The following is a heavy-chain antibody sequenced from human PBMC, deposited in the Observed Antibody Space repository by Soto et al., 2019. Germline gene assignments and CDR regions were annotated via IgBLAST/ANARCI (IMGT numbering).Heavy chain of an antibody. CDR1: GGTFSSYA. CDR3: ARDGGSGSYYPGDY. V-gene: IGHV1-69*01. J-gene: IGHJ4*02. CDR2: IIPIFGTA. D-gene: IGHD3-10*01. Sequence: QVQLVQSGAEVKKPGSSVKVSCKASGGTFSSYAISWVRQAPGQGLEWMGGIIPIFGTANYAQKFQGRVTIPADEPTSTGYMELSSVRSEDTAVYYCARDGGSGSYYPGDYWGQGTLVTVSS.